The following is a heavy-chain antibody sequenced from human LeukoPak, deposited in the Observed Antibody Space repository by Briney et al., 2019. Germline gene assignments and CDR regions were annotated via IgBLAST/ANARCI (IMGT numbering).Heavy chain of an antibody. CDR1: GGSFSGYY. CDR2: INHSGST. V-gene: IGHV4-34*01. J-gene: IGHJ5*02. D-gene: IGHD3-3*01. CDR3: ARDSSPPGYDFWSGYSAFDP. Sequence: SETLSLTCAVYGGSFSGYYWSWIRQPPGKGLEWIGEINHSGSTNYNPSLKSRVTISVDTSKNQFSLKLSSVTAADTAVYYCARDSSPPGYDFWSGYSAFDPWGQGTLVTVSS.